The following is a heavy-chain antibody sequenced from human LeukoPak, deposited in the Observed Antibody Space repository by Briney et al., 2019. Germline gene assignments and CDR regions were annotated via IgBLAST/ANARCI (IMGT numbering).Heavy chain of an antibody. Sequence: SETLSLTCTVSGGSISSYYWSWIRQPPGKGLEWIVYIYYSGSTNYNPSLKSRVTISVDTSKNQFSLKLSSVTAADTAVYYCARDLGWLQPGDAFDIWGQGTMVTVSS. V-gene: IGHV4-59*01. D-gene: IGHD5-24*01. CDR2: IYYSGST. CDR1: GGSISSYY. CDR3: ARDLGWLQPGDAFDI. J-gene: IGHJ3*02.